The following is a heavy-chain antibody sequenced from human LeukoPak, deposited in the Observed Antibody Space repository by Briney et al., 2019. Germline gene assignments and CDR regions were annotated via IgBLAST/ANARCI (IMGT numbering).Heavy chain of an antibody. V-gene: IGHV1-46*01. CDR3: ARDPSYYDFWSGYYTPHWRAYGMDV. Sequence: ASVKVSCKASRYIFTKYGISWVRQAPGQGLEWLGIINPSGGSTSYAQKFQGRVTMTRDTSTSTVYMELSSLRSEDTAVYYCARDPSYYDFWSGYYTPHWRAYGMDVWGQGTTVTVSS. J-gene: IGHJ6*02. D-gene: IGHD3-3*01. CDR1: RYIFTKYG. CDR2: INPSGGST.